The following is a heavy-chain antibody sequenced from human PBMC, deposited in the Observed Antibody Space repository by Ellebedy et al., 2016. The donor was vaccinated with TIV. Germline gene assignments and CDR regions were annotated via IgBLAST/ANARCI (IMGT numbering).Heavy chain of an antibody. D-gene: IGHD5-18*01. CDR2: ISSSSSYI. Sequence: GESLKISCAASGFTFSSYSMNWVRQAPGKGLEWVSSISSSSSYIYYADSVKGRFTISRDNAKNSLYLQMNSLRAEDTAVYYCARGRIQLWLLDYWGQGTLVTVSS. J-gene: IGHJ4*02. CDR1: GFTFSSYS. V-gene: IGHV3-21*01. CDR3: ARGRIQLWLLDY.